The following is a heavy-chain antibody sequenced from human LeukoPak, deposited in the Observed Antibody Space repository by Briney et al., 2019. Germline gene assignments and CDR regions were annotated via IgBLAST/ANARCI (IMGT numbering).Heavy chain of an antibody. CDR2: ISWNSGTI. CDR3: ARDRGWPAVHFDL. V-gene: IGHV3-9*01. J-gene: IGHJ4*02. Sequence: PGGSLRLSCAASGFIFDDYAMHWVRQVPGKGLEWVSGISWNSGTIGYADSVKGRFTISRDNSKNMLYLQMNSLGAEDTALYYCARDRGWPAVHFDLWGQGTLVTVSS. D-gene: IGHD2-15*01. CDR1: GFIFDDYA.